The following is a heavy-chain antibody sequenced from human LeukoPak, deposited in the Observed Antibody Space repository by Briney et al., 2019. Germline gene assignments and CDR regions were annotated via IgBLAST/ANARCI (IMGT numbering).Heavy chain of an antibody. V-gene: IGHV4-39*01. Sequence: SGPTLVKPSETLSLTCTVSGGSISSSSYYWGWIRQPPGKGLEWIGSIYYSGSTYYNPSLKSRVTISVDTSKNQFSLKLSSVTAADTAVYYCARHGPNYGDYASRRARFDPWGQGTLVTVSS. J-gene: IGHJ5*02. CDR1: GGSISSSSYY. CDR3: ARHGPNYGDYASRRARFDP. CDR2: IYYSGST. D-gene: IGHD4-17*01.